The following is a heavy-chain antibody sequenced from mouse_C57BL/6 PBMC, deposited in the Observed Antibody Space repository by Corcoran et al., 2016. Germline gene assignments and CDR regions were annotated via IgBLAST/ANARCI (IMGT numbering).Heavy chain of an antibody. CDR3: AREGDGYSFGY. J-gene: IGHJ2*01. Sequence: QIQLVQSGPELKKPGETVKISCKASGYTFTTYGMSWVKQAPGKGLKWMGWINTYSGVPTYADDFKGRFAFSLETSASTAYLQINNLKNEDTATYFCAREGDGYSFGYWGQGTTLTVSS. CDR2: INTYSGVP. D-gene: IGHD2-3*01. CDR1: GYTFTTYG. V-gene: IGHV9-3*01.